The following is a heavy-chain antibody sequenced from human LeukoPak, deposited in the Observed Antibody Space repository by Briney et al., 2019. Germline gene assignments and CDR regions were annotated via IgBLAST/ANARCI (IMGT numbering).Heavy chain of an antibody. V-gene: IGHV3-30*02. CDR2: IRYDGSNK. Sequence: PGGSLRLSCAASGFTFSSYGMHWVRQAPGKGPEWVAFIRYDGSNKYYADSVKGRFTISRDNSKNTLYLQMNSLRAEDTAGYYCAKDLRQWLVNYYFDYWGPGTPVTVSS. J-gene: IGHJ4*02. D-gene: IGHD6-19*01. CDR1: GFTFSSYG. CDR3: AKDLRQWLVNYYFDY.